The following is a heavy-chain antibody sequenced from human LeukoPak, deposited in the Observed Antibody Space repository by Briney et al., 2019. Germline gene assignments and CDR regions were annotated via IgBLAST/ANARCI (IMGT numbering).Heavy chain of an antibody. D-gene: IGHD4-17*01. CDR2: LSSRSNYI. CDR3: ARRTVTTDFLDY. V-gene: IGHV3-21*01. Sequence: GGSLRLSCEASGFTFNSYSINWVRQAPGKGLEWVSSLSSRSNYIDYADSVKGRFTVSRDNAKNSLYLQMNSLRAEDTAVYYCARRTVTTDFLDYWGQGTLVTVSS. CDR1: GFTFNSYS. J-gene: IGHJ4*02.